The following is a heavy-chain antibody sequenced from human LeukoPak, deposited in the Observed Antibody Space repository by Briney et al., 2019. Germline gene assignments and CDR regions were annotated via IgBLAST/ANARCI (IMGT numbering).Heavy chain of an antibody. CDR3: ATFSGNYWASFDY. Sequence: PSETLSLTCTVSGGSISSNNDYWAWVRRPPGEGLEWIGTIYDTVSTYYSPSRRSRVTTSVDTSTIQFSLKLSSGPAADTAGYYCATFSGNYWASFDYWGQGILVTVSS. J-gene: IGHJ4*02. CDR1: GGSISSNNDY. D-gene: IGHD1-26*01. V-gene: IGHV4-39*07. CDR2: IYDTVST.